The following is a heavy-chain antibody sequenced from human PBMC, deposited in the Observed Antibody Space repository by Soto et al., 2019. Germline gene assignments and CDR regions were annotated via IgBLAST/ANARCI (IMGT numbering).Heavy chain of an antibody. Sequence: QVQLVQSGAEVKKPGASVKVSCKTSGYTFTSYGISWVRQAPGQGLEWMGWTSVYNDNTQYAQRFQGRVTMTTNRSTSTVYLELRSLRSDDTAVYYFATDERIIAAPGYWCQGTLVTVSS. CDR2: TSVYNDNT. CDR3: ATDERIIAAPGY. D-gene: IGHD3-16*02. V-gene: IGHV1-18*01. J-gene: IGHJ4*02. CDR1: GYTFTSYG.